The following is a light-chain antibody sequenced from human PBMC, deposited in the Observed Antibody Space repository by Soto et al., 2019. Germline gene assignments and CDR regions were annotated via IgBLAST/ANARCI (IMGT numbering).Light chain of an antibody. J-gene: IGLJ3*02. V-gene: IGLV1-44*01. CDR2: SNN. CDR3: AAWDDSLNGRV. CDR1: SSNIGSNT. Sequence: QSVLTQPPSASGTPGQRVTISCSGSSSNIGSNTVSWYQQLPLSAPKLLIYSNNQRPSGVPDRFSGSKSATSASLAISGLQSGDEADYYCAAWDDSLNGRVFGGGPNATVL.